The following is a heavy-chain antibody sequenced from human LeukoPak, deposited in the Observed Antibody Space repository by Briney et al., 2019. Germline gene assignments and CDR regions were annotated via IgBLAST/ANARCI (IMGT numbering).Heavy chain of an antibody. CDR3: ARSMHGSGSYGAFDI. Sequence: GESLKISCKGSGYSFVSYWIGWVRQTPGKGLEWMGVIYPGDSDTRNSPSFQGQVTMSVDKSISTAYLQWSSLKASDTAMYYCARSMHGSGSYGAFDIWGQGTIVTVSS. J-gene: IGHJ3*02. CDR1: GYSFVSYW. CDR2: IYPGDSDT. V-gene: IGHV5-51*01. D-gene: IGHD3-10*01.